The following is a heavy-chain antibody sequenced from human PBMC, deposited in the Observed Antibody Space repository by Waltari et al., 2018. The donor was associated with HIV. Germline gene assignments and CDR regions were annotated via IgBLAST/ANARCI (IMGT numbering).Heavy chain of an antibody. D-gene: IGHD6-19*01. CDR2: ISAYNGNT. V-gene: IGHV1-18*01. J-gene: IGHJ4*02. Sequence: QVQLVQSGAEVKKPGASVKVSCKASGYTFTRNGIRWVRQAPGQGLEWMGWISAYNGNTHYAQKLQGRVTMTTDTSTSTAYMELRSLRSDDTAVYYCARGIPSSSGWSVSDYWGQGTLVTVSS. CDR3: ARGIPSSSGWSVSDY. CDR1: GYTFTRNG.